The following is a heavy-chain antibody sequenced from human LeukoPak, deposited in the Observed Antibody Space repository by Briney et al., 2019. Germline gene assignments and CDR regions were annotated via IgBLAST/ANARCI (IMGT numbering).Heavy chain of an antibody. Sequence: GGSLRLSCAASGFTFSSYAMHWVRQAPGKGLEWVAVISYDGSNKYYADSVKGRFTISRDNSKNTLYLQMNSLRAEDTAVYYCARDYRDRWDLPLDYWGQGTLVTVSS. V-gene: IGHV3-30*04. J-gene: IGHJ4*02. CDR3: ARDYRDRWDLPLDY. CDR1: GFTFSSYA. D-gene: IGHD1-14*01. CDR2: ISYDGSNK.